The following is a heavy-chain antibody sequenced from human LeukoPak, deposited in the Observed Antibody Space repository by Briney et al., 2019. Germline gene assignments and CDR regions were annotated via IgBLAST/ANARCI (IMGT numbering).Heavy chain of an antibody. CDR2: IKKKSEGGTT. CDR3: VSGWAAADY. V-gene: IGHV3-15*01. CDR1: GIRFSNVW. D-gene: IGHD6-13*01. J-gene: IGHJ4*02. Sequence: GGSLRLSCAASGIRFSNVWMSWVRQAPGKGLEWVGLIKKKSEGGTTGYAAPVEGRFTISRDDSRNTLYLQMNSLKAEDTALYYCVSGWAAADYWGQGTPVTVSS.